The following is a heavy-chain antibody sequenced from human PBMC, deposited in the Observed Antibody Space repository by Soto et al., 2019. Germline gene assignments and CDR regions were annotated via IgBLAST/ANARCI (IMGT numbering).Heavy chain of an antibody. Sequence: ASVKVSCKASGYTFTSYAMHLVRQAPGQRLEWMGWINAGNGNTKYSQKFQGRVTITRDTSASTAYMELSSLRSEDTAVYYCATPYCSSTSCYAGFDYWGQGTLVTVSS. CDR1: GYTFTSYA. V-gene: IGHV1-3*01. D-gene: IGHD2-2*01. J-gene: IGHJ4*02. CDR3: ATPYCSSTSCYAGFDY. CDR2: INAGNGNT.